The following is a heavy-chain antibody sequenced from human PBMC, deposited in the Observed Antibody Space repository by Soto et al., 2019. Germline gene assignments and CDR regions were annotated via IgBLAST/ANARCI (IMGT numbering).Heavy chain of an antibody. CDR3: AKDRWELLGYFDY. V-gene: IGHV3-23*01. D-gene: IGHD1-26*01. Sequence: EVQLLESGGGLVQPGGSLRLSCAASGFTFSSYAMSWVRQAPGKGLEWVSAISGSGGSTYYADSVKGRFTISRDNSKNTLYPQMNSLRAEDTAVYYCAKDRWELLGYFDYWGQGTLVTVSS. CDR1: GFTFSSYA. CDR2: ISGSGGST. J-gene: IGHJ4*02.